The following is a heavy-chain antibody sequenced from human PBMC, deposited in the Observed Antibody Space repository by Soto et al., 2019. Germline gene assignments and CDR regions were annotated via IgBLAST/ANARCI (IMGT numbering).Heavy chain of an antibody. CDR3: AKGWPIFGVVITHFDY. CDR2: ISGSGGST. J-gene: IGHJ4*02. CDR1: GVAFSSYA. D-gene: IGHD3-3*01. V-gene: IGHV3-23*01. Sequence: LRLSCAASGVAFSSYAMSWVRLAPGKGLEWVSAISGSGGSTYYADSVKGRFTISRDNSKNTLYLQMNSLRAEDTAVYYCAKGWPIFGVVITHFDYWGQGTLVTVSS.